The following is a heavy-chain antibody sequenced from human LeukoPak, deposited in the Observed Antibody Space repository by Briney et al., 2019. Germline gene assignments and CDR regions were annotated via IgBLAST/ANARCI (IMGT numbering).Heavy chain of an antibody. D-gene: IGHD6-19*01. Sequence: PGKSLRLSCAASGFTFSSYTMHWVRQAPGKGLEGVAFISYDGSNKYYADSVKGRFTISRDNSKNTLYLQMNSLRAEDTAVYYCAKVRQWLDRDAFDIWGQGTMVTVSS. CDR3: AKVRQWLDRDAFDI. CDR2: ISYDGSNK. CDR1: GFTFSSYT. V-gene: IGHV3-30*04. J-gene: IGHJ3*02.